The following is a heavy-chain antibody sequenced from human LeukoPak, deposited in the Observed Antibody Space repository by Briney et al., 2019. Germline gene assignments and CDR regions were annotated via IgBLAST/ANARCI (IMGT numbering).Heavy chain of an antibody. V-gene: IGHV3-33*07. Sequence: PGKSLRLSCAAPGFRFSGYGMYWVRQAPGKGLEWVAFIWNDGSNKVYVDSVKGRFTISRDNAKRMLYLEMSSLRPEDTAVYYCARLFSVDILTGYLDYWGQGTLVTVSS. CDR2: IWNDGSNK. D-gene: IGHD3-9*01. CDR1: GFRFSGYG. J-gene: IGHJ4*02. CDR3: ARLFSVDILTGYLDY.